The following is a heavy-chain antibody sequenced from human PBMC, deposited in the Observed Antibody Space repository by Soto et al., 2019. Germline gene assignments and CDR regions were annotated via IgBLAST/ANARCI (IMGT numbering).Heavy chain of an antibody. CDR1: GYTFTSSD. CDR3: ARGASP. J-gene: IGHJ5*02. V-gene: IGHV1-8*01. Sequence: QVQLVQSGAEVKKPGASVKVSCKASGYTFTSSDINWVRQATGQGREWLGWMNPNSGNTGYAQKFQGRITLTRSTSINTAYLELSSLSSDDSAVYYCARGASPWGQGTLVTVSS. CDR2: MNPNSGNT.